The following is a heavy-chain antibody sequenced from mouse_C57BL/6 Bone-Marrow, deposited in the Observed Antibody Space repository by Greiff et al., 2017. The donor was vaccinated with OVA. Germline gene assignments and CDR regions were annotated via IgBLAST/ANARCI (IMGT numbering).Heavy chain of an antibody. CDR1: GYTFTSYW. D-gene: IGHD1-1*02. CDR2: INPSNGGT. V-gene: IGHV1-53*01. CDR3: ALLLWPYYYAMDY. J-gene: IGHJ4*01. Sequence: QVQLKQPGTELVKPGASVKLSCKASGYTFTSYWMHWVKQRPGQGLEWIGNINPSNGGTNYNEKFKSKATLTVDKSSSTAYMQLSSLTSEDSAVYYCALLLWPYYYAMDYWGQGTSVTVSS.